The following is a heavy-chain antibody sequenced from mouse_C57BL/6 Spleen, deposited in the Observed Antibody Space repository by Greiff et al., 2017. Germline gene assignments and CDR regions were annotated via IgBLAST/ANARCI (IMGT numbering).Heavy chain of an antibody. CDR2: IDPSDSYT. CDR3: ARSQGFTTDWYFDV. Sequence: QVQLQQSGAELVMPGASVKLSCKASGYTFTSYWMHWVKQRPGQGLEWIGEIDPSDSYTNYNQKFKGKSTLTVDKSSSTAYMQLSSLTSEDSAVYYCARSQGFTTDWYFDVWGTGTTVTVSS. CDR1: GYTFTSYW. D-gene: IGHD1-1*01. V-gene: IGHV1-69*01. J-gene: IGHJ1*03.